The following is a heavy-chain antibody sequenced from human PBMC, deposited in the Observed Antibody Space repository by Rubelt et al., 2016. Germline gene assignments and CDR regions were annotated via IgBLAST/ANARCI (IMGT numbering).Heavy chain of an antibody. Sequence: QVQLQQWGAGLLKPSETLSLTCAVYGGSFSGFYWSWIRQPPGKGLEWVGDINHSGSTNSNPSLKSRVTISVDTSKHQFSLRLRSVPAADTAVYYCARINPFNYGSGRGSTPVDYWGRGTLVTVSS. D-gene: IGHD3-10*01. CDR3: ARINPFNYGSGRGSTPVDY. CDR1: GGSFSGFY. V-gene: IGHV4-34*01. CDR2: INHSGST. J-gene: IGHJ4*02.